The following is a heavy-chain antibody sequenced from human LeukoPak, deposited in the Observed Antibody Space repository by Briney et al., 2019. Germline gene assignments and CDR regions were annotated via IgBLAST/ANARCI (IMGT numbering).Heavy chain of an antibody. CDR3: AKVPYYYDSSGYIYFDY. CDR1: GFTFSSYS. Sequence: PGGSLRLSCAASGFTFSSYSMNWVRQAPGKGLEWVSSISSSSSYIYYADSVKGRFTISRDNAKNSLYLQMNSLRAEDTAVYYCAKVPYYYDSSGYIYFDYWGQGTLVTVSS. CDR2: ISSSSSYI. D-gene: IGHD3-22*01. J-gene: IGHJ4*02. V-gene: IGHV3-21*04.